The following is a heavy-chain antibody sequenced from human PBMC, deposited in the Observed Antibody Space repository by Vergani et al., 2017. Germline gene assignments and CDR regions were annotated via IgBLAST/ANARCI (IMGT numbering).Heavy chain of an antibody. CDR2: ISSTSSTI. D-gene: IGHD2-2*01. J-gene: IGHJ6*02. CDR1: GSTFSSYA. V-gene: IGHV3-48*01. Sequence: EVQLVESGGGLVQPGGSLRLSCAASGSTFSSYAMNWVRQAPGKGLEWVSYISSTSSTIYYADSVKGRFTISRDNAKNSVYLQMNSLRVEDTAVYYCARDRWCSGNSCSGGGAYDYFGMDVWGQGTTVTVS. CDR3: ARDRWCSGNSCSGGGAYDYFGMDV.